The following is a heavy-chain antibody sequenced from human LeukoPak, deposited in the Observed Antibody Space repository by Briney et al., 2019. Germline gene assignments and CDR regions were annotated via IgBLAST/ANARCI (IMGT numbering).Heavy chain of an antibody. CDR1: GFTLGTYW. Sequence: GGSLRLSCAASGFTLGTYWMHWVRQAPGKGLDWVAFIRYDGNNKLYADSVKGRFTISRDNSKNTLYLHINSLRAEDTAVYYCVKDNPLDYWGQGTLVIVSS. J-gene: IGHJ4*02. D-gene: IGHD1-14*01. V-gene: IGHV3-30*02. CDR2: IRYDGNNK. CDR3: VKDNPLDY.